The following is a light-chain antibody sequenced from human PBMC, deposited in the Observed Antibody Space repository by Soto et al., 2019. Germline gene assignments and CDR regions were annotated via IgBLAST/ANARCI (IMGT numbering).Light chain of an antibody. V-gene: IGKV3-15*01. CDR3: QQYNNWPPMYT. CDR2: GAS. J-gene: IGKJ2*01. Sequence: EIVMTQSPATLSVSPGERATLSCRASQSVSSNLAWYQQKPGQAPRLLIYGASTSATGIPARFSGSGSGTEFTLTVGSLQSEDFAVYYCQQYNNWPPMYTFGQGTKLEIK. CDR1: QSVSSN.